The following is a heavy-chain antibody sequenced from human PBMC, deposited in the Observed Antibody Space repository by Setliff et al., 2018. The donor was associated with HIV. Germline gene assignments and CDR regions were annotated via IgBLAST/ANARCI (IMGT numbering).Heavy chain of an antibody. CDR3: ARGGSMGAFDV. V-gene: IGHV3-74*01. CDR2: INSDGSSP. Sequence: GGSLRLSCAASGFSYGYYWMHWVRQGPGKGLVWISHINSDGSSPTYADSVKGRFTISRDNAKNTLLLQMNSLRAEDAAVYYCARGGSMGAFDVWGQGTMGTVSS. J-gene: IGHJ3*01. D-gene: IGHD1-26*01. CDR1: GFSYGYYW.